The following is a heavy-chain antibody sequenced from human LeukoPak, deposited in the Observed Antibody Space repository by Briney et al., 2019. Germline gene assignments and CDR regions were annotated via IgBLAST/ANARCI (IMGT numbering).Heavy chain of an antibody. D-gene: IGHD2-21*01. V-gene: IGHV3-30*04. CDR1: GFTFSSYA. CDR2: ISYDGSNK. CDR3: AKVGVHYGGLH. J-gene: IGHJ4*02. Sequence: GGSLRLSCAASGFTFSSYAMHWVRQAPGKGLEWVAVISYDGSNKYYADSVKGRFTISRDNSKNTLYLQMNSLRAEDTAVYYCAKVGVHYGGLHWGQGTLVTVSS.